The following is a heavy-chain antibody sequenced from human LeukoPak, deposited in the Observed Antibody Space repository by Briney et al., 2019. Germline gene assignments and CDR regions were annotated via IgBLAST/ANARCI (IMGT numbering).Heavy chain of an antibody. D-gene: IGHD3-22*01. CDR1: GFAFRNNA. J-gene: IGHJ4*02. CDR2: ISDSGGST. V-gene: IGHV3-23*01. Sequence: GGSLRLSCVASGFAFRNNAMSWVRQAPGKGLEWVSLISDSGGSTNYADSVKGRFTISRDNSKNTLYLQMNTLRAEDMAIYYCASSYGSSAYYPFDYWGQGTLVTVFS. CDR3: ASSYGSSAYYPFDY.